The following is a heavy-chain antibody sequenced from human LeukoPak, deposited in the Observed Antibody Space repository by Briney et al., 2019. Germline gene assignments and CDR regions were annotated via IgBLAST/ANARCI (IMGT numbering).Heavy chain of an antibody. CDR3: ARSDCNSTSLYFFSYWFDP. J-gene: IGHJ5*02. D-gene: IGHD2-2*01. Sequence: SETLSLTCAVYGGSFSGYYWSWIRQPPGKGLEWIGEINHSGSTNYNPSLKSRVTISVDTSKNQFSLKLSSVTAADTAVYYCARSDCNSTSLYFFSYWFDPWGQGTLVTVSS. CDR1: GGSFSGYY. CDR2: INHSGST. V-gene: IGHV4-34*01.